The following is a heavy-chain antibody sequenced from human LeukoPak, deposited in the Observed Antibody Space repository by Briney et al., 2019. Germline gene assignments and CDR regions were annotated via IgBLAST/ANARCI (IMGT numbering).Heavy chain of an antibody. D-gene: IGHD3-16*01. J-gene: IGHJ3*02. CDR3: ARGFDGVQAFDI. Sequence: GGSLRLSCAASGFTFGIYWMSWVRQAPGKGLEWVANIKEDGSEKYYVDSVKGRFTISRDNAKKSLYLQMNSLRAEDTAVYYCARGFDGVQAFDIWGQGTNVTVSS. CDR2: IKEDGSEK. CDR1: GFTFGIYW. V-gene: IGHV3-7*01.